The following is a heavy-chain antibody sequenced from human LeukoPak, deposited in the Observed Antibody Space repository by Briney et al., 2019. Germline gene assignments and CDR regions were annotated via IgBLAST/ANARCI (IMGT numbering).Heavy chain of an antibody. D-gene: IGHD3-3*01. CDR2: ISSSSSYI. J-gene: IGHJ6*03. V-gene: IGHV3-21*01. CDR1: GFTFSSYS. CDR3: ARDHSDYDSWSGLGSYYYYMDV. Sequence: GGSLRLSCAASGFTFSSYSMNWVRQAPGKGLEWVSSISSSSSYIYYADSVKGRFTISRDNAKNSLYLQMNSLRAEDTAVYYCARDHSDYDSWSGLGSYYYYMDVWGKGTTVTVSS.